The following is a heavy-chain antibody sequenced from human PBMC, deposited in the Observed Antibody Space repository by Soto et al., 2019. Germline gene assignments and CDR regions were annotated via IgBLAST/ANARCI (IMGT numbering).Heavy chain of an antibody. Sequence: GGSLRLSCAASGFTFSSYGMHWVRQAPGKGLEWVAVIWYDGSNKYYADSVKGRFTISRDNSKNTLYLQMNSLRAEDTAVYYCARDPRDERVATIRGLYYYMDVWGKGTTVTVSS. D-gene: IGHD5-12*01. CDR1: GFTFSSYG. CDR3: ARDPRDERVATIRGLYYYMDV. J-gene: IGHJ6*03. V-gene: IGHV3-33*01. CDR2: IWYDGSNK.